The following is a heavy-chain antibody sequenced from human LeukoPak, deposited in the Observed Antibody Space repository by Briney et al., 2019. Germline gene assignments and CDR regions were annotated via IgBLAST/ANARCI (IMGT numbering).Heavy chain of an antibody. Sequence: GGSLRLSCAASGFTFSSYAMSWLRQAPGKGLEWVSAISGSGGSTYYADSVKGRFTISRDNSKNTLYLQMNSLRAEDTAVYYCAKSDHDYGDYRNAFDIWGQGTMVTVSS. V-gene: IGHV3-23*01. CDR1: GFTFSSYA. D-gene: IGHD4-17*01. CDR3: AKSDHDYGDYRNAFDI. CDR2: ISGSGGST. J-gene: IGHJ3*02.